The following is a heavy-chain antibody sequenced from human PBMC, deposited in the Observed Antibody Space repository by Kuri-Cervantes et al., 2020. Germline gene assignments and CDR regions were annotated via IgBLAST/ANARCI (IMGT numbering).Heavy chain of an antibody. D-gene: IGHD3-16*01. J-gene: IGHJ6*03. Sequence: GESLKISCAASGFTFSTYAMHWVRQAPGKGLELVAFISYDGSNNYYPDSVKGRFTISRDNSKNTLYLQMHSLRAEDSAVYYCARARGNIMITFGGYMDVWAKGARSPSP. CDR3: ARARGNIMITFGGYMDV. V-gene: IGHV3-30-3*01. CDR1: GFTFSTYA. CDR2: ISYDGSNN.